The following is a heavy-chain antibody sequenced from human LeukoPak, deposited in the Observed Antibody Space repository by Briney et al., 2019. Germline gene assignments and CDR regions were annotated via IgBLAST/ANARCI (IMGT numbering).Heavy chain of an antibody. CDR3: ARGVGYSSSWYIHRYYYMDV. V-gene: IGHV1-8*01. D-gene: IGHD6-13*01. J-gene: IGHJ6*03. CDR2: MNPNSGNT. Sequence: ASVKVSCKASGYTFTSYDINWVRQATGQGLEWMGWMNPNSGNTGYAQKFQGRVTMTRNTSISTAYMELSSLRSEDTAVYYCARGVGYSSSWYIHRYYYMDVWGKGTTVTVSS. CDR1: GYTFTSYD.